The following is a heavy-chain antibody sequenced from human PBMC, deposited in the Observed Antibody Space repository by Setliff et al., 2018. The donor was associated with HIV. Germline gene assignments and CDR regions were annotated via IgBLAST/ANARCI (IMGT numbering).Heavy chain of an antibody. Sequence: PSETLSLTCTVSGASINSYFWSWIRQPPGKGPEWLGYIYYTGSTNYNPALESRITMSVDTSKNQFSLTLKSVTAADTGVYYCAGVNYYDASGLGAEYFQLWGQGTQVTVSS. CDR3: AGVNYYDASGLGAEYFQL. D-gene: IGHD3-22*01. J-gene: IGHJ1*01. CDR2: IYYTGST. CDR1: GASINSYF. V-gene: IGHV4-59*01.